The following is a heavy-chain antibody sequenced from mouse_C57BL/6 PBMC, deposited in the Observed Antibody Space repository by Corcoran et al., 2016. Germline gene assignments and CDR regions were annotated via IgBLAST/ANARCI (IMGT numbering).Heavy chain of an antibody. CDR1: GYTFTDYY. J-gene: IGHJ2*01. CDR3: ARRDDYYYFDY. CDR2: INPNNGGT. V-gene: IGHV1-26*01. D-gene: IGHD2-4*01. Sequence: EVQLQQSGPELVKPGASVKISCKASGYTFTDYYMNWVKQSHGKSLEWIGDINPNNGGTSYNQKFKGKATLTVVKSSSTAYMELRSLTSEDSAVYYCARRDDYYYFDYWGQGTTLTVSS.